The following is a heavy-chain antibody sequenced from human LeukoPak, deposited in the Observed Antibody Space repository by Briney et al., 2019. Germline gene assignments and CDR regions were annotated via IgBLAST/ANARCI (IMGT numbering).Heavy chain of an antibody. V-gene: IGHV4-59*08. CDR3: ARRVIMSAAGVPDTWLDP. CDR1: GGSISNYY. CDR2: ISYSGGT. Sequence: SETLSLTCTVSGGSISNYYWNWIRQPPGKGLEWVGHISYSGGTKYDPSLQSQVTISIDTSKNQFSLNLSSVTTADTAVYYCARRVIMSAAGVPDTWLDPWGQGILVTVSS. J-gene: IGHJ5*02. D-gene: IGHD2-8*01.